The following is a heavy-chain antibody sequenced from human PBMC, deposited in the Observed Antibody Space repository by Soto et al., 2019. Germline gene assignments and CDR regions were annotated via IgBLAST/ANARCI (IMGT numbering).Heavy chain of an antibody. Sequence: GGSLRLSCAASGFTFSSYSMNWVRQAPGKGLEWVSYISSSSSTIYYADSVKGRFTISRDNAKNSLYLQMNSLRDEDTAVYYCARGLYYYDSSGYWGYWGQGTLVTVS. J-gene: IGHJ4*02. D-gene: IGHD3-22*01. CDR2: ISSSSSTI. CDR1: GFTFSSYS. CDR3: ARGLYYYDSSGYWGY. V-gene: IGHV3-48*02.